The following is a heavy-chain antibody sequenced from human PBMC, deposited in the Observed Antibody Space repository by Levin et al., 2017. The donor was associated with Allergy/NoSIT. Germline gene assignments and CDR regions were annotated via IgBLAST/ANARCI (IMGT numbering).Heavy chain of an antibody. CDR3: ARDKEDGDSLFDY. Sequence: GESLKISCAASGFTFSSYAMHWVRQAPGKGLEWVAVISYDGSNKYYADSVKGRFTISRDNSKNTLYLQMNSLRAEDTAVYYCARDKEDGDSLFDYWGQGTLVTVS. CDR2: ISYDGSNK. CDR1: GFTFSSYA. V-gene: IGHV3-30*04. D-gene: IGHD5-24*01. J-gene: IGHJ4*02.